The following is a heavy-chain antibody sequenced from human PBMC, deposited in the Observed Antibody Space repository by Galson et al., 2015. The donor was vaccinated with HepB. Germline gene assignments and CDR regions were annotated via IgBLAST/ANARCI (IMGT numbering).Heavy chain of an antibody. D-gene: IGHD4-17*01. CDR1: GYTFTSYD. Sequence: SVKVSCKASGYTFTSYDINWVRQATGQGLEWMGGIIPIFGTANYAQKFQGRVTITADKSTSTAYMELSSLRSEDTAVYYCARDRGYGDPNYYYGMDVWGQGTTVTVSS. CDR3: ARDRGYGDPNYYYGMDV. J-gene: IGHJ6*02. V-gene: IGHV1-69*06. CDR2: IIPIFGTA.